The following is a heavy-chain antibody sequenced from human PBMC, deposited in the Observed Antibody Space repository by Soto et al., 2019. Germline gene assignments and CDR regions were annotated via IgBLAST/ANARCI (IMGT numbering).Heavy chain of an antibody. D-gene: IGHD3-22*01. CDR1: GGTFSSYA. CDR3: ARWLRSLYYFDY. J-gene: IGHJ4*02. Sequence: SVKVSCKASGGTFSSYAISWVRQAPGQGLEWMGGIIPIFGTANYAQKFQGRVTITADESTSTAYMELSSLRSEDTAVYYCARWLRSLYYFDYWGQGTLVTVSS. CDR2: IIPIFGTA. V-gene: IGHV1-69*13.